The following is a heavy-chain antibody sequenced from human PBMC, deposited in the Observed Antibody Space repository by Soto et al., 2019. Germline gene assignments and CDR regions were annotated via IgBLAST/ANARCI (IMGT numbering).Heavy chain of an antibody. Sequence: QVQLQESGPGLVKPSGTLSLTCAVSGGSISSKNWWRWVRQPPGEGLEWIGEIHHSGSSDYNPSLKSRVTISGDKSKNHFSLKLSSVTAADTAIYYCAAVDYYYGSGSRVGLDVWGQGTTVTVSS. CDR3: AAVDYYYGSGSRVGLDV. CDR2: IHHSGSS. J-gene: IGHJ6*02. D-gene: IGHD3-10*01. V-gene: IGHV4-4*02. CDR1: GGSISSKNW.